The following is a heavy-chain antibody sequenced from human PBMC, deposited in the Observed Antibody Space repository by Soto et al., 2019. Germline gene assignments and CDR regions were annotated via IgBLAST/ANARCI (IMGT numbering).Heavy chain of an antibody. D-gene: IGHD2-15*01. J-gene: IGHJ5*02. V-gene: IGHV4-31*03. CDR2: IYYSGST. CDR3: ARAALMGYCSGGSCYQRGWFDP. Sequence: PSETLSLTCTVSGGSISSGGYYWSWIRQHPGKGLEWIGYIYYSGSTYYNPSLKSRVTISVDTSKNQFSLKLSSVTAADTAVYYCARAALMGYCSGGSCYQRGWFDPWGQGTLVTVSS. CDR1: GGSISSGGYY.